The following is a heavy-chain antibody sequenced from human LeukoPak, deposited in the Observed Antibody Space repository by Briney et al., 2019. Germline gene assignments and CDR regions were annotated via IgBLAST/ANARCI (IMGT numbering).Heavy chain of an antibody. J-gene: IGHJ4*02. D-gene: IGHD2-21*02. Sequence: PSETLSLTCSVSGFFVSSGYYWGWIRQPPGQGLEWIGSIYHRGTTYYNPSLKSRVSMSVDTSKNQFSLKLTSVTAADTAVYYCARSPRRVTATIYFDYWGQGTLVTASS. CDR3: ARSPRRVTATIYFDY. CDR2: IYHRGTT. CDR1: GFFVSSGYY. V-gene: IGHV4-38-2*02.